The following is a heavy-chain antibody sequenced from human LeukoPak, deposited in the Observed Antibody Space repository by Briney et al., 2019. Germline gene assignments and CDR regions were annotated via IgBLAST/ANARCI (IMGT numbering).Heavy chain of an antibody. Sequence: GGSLRLSCAASGFTFSSYAMSWVRQAPGEGLEWVSGITGSGGSTYYADSVEGRFTISRDNSKNTLYLQMDSLRAEDTAVYYCARKTGYSSGWYGDLWGRGTQVTVSS. CDR2: ITGSGGST. CDR3: ARKTGYSSGWYGDL. D-gene: IGHD6-19*01. V-gene: IGHV3-23*01. J-gene: IGHJ5*02. CDR1: GFTFSSYA.